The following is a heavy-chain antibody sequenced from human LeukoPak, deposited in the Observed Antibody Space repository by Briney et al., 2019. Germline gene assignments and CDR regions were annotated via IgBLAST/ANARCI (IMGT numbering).Heavy chain of an antibody. CDR1: GGSISTYY. Sequence: SETLSLTCTVSGGSISTYYWSWVRQPPGKGLEWIGYIYHSGSTNSKPSLRTRVTISVDTSKNHFSLQLSSVTAADTAVYYCARFYWVALWGQGTLVTVSS. D-gene: IGHD2-15*01. CDR2: IYHSGST. V-gene: IGHV4-59*08. CDR3: ARFYWVAL. J-gene: IGHJ4*02.